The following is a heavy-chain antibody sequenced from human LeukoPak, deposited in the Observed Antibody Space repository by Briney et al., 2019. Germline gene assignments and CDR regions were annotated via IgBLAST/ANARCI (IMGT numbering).Heavy chain of an antibody. V-gene: IGHV4-61*01. CDR1: GGSVSSGSYY. Sequence: SETLSLTCTVSGGSVSSGSYYWSWIRQPPGKGLEWIGYIYYSGSTNYNPSLKSRVTISVDTSKNQFSLKLSSVTAADTAVYYCARQSTYYDFWSGYSAGRYFDYWGRGTLITVSS. CDR3: ARQSTYYDFWSGYSAGRYFDY. D-gene: IGHD3-3*01. J-gene: IGHJ4*02. CDR2: IYYSGST.